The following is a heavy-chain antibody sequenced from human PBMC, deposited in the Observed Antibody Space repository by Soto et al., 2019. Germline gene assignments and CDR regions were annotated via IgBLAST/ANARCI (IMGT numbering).Heavy chain of an antibody. CDR1: VYTFTSYG. CDR3: ARVRIDYDFWSGYSHTDYYYYYGMDV. D-gene: IGHD3-3*01. J-gene: IGHJ6*02. CDR2: ISAYNGNT. Sequence: ASVKVSCKASVYTFTSYGISWVRQAPGQGLEWMGWISAYNGNTNYAQKLQGRVTMTTDTSTSTAYMELRSLRSDDTAVYYCARVRIDYDFWSGYSHTDYYYYYGMDVWGQGTTVTVSS. V-gene: IGHV1-18*04.